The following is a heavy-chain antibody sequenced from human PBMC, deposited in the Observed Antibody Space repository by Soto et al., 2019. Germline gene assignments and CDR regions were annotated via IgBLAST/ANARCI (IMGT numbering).Heavy chain of an antibody. CDR1: AFAFSSYA. CDR3: AKDSIRDYEAGMFDP. V-gene: IGHV3-23*01. Sequence: PGGSLRLSCAASAFAFSSYAMTWVRQAPGKGLEWVSAISGSGGTTYYADSVKGRFTISRDNSRNTLYLQMNSLRAEDTAVYYCAKDSIRDYEAGMFDPWGQGTLVTVSS. D-gene: IGHD4-17*01. J-gene: IGHJ5*02. CDR2: ISGSGGTT.